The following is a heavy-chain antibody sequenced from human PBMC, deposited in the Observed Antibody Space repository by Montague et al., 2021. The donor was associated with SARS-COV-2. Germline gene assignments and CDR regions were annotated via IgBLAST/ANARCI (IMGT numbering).Heavy chain of an antibody. CDR1: GGSISNYY. Sequence: SETLSLTCTVSGGSISNYYWSWIRQPPGWGLECIGYIYYSGGTDYSPSLKSRVTISLDTSKNQFSLKVTSVTAADTAVYYCARGGGYYNYGLDVWGPGTTVTVSS. CDR3: ARGGGYYNYGLDV. V-gene: IGHV4-59*01. CDR2: IYYSGGT. D-gene: IGHD3-22*01. J-gene: IGHJ6*02.